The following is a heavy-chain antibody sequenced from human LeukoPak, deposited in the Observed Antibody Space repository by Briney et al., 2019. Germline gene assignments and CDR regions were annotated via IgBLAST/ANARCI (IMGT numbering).Heavy chain of an antibody. CDR2: IWYDGSNK. D-gene: IGHD2-2*01. CDR3: ARAYCSSTSCNPFDY. J-gene: IGHJ4*02. Sequence: GGSLRLSRAASGFTFSSYGMHWVRQAPGKGLEWVAVIWYDGSNKYYADSVKGRFTISRDNSKNTLYLQMNSLRAEDTAVYYCARAYCSSTSCNPFDYWGQGTLVTVSS. CDR1: GFTFSSYG. V-gene: IGHV3-33*01.